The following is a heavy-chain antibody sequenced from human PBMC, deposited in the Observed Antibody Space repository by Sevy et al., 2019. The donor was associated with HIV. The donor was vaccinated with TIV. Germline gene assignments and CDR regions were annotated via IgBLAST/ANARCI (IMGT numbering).Heavy chain of an antibody. CDR2: IYAGGST. J-gene: IGHJ3*02. Sequence: GGSLRLSCAASGLSVSRNYLSWVRQAPGKGLEWVSVIYAGGSTYYADSVKGRFTVSRDKAKNTLYYQMNSLRAEDTAVYYCAMQLGIGAFDIWGQWTMVTVSS. CDR1: GLSVSRNY. D-gene: IGHD7-27*01. CDR3: AMQLGIGAFDI. V-gene: IGHV3-53*01.